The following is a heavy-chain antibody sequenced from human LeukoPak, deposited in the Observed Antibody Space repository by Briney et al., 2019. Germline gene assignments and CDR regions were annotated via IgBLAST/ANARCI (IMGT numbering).Heavy chain of an antibody. J-gene: IGHJ3*02. CDR3: AKKSGSGSYYDAFDI. D-gene: IGHD3-10*01. V-gene: IGHV3-9*01. CDR1: GFTFDDYA. CDR2: ISWNSGSI. Sequence: GGSLRLSCAASGFTFDDYAMHWVRQAPGKGLEWVSGISWNSGSIGYADSVKGRFTISRDNAKNSLYLQMNSLRAEDTALYYCAKKSGSGSYYDAFDIWGQGTMVTVSS.